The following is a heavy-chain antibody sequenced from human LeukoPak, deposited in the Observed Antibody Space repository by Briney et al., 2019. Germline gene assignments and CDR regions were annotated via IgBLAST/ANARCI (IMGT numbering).Heavy chain of an antibody. CDR3: ARRLSRRHYYDSSGYSPFDP. CDR1: GGSFSGYY. J-gene: IGHJ5*02. CDR2: INHSGST. D-gene: IGHD3-22*01. V-gene: IGHV4-34*01. Sequence: PSETLSLTCAVYGGSFSGYYWSWIRQPPGKGLEWIGEINHSGSTNYNPSLKSRVTISVDTSKNQFSLKLSSVTAADTAVYYCARRLSRRHYYDSSGYSPFDPWGQGTLVTVSS.